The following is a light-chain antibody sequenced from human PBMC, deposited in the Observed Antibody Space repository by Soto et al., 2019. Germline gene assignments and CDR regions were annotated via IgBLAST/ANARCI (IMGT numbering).Light chain of an antibody. CDR2: GNN. J-gene: IGLJ1*01. V-gene: IGLV1-44*01. CDR1: GPNIGTIN. Sequence: QSVLTQPPSASGTPGQRVTISCSGSGPNIGTINVNWWQQFPGTAPKLLIYGNNQRPSGVPDRFSGSKSDTSAYLAISGLQSEDEADYYCAVWDDSLNGDVIGTGTKVAVL. CDR3: AVWDDSLNGDV.